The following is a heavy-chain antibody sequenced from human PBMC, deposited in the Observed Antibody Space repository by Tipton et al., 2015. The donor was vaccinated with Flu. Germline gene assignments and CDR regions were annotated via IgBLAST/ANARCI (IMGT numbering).Heavy chain of an antibody. D-gene: IGHD3-16*01. CDR2: ISWNSGSI. V-gene: IGHV3-9*01. CDR1: GFTFDDYA. CDR3: ATLGNYDYVWGITA. Sequence: QLMQSGGGLVQPGRSLRLSCAASGFTFDDYAMHWVRQAPGKGLEWVSGISWNSGSIGYADSVKGRFTISRDNAKNSLYLQMNSLRAEDTALYYCATLGNYDYVWGITAWGQGTLVTVSS. J-gene: IGHJ4*02.